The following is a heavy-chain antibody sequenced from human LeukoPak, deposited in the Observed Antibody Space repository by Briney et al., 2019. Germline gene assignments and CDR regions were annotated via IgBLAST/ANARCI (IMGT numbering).Heavy chain of an antibody. V-gene: IGHV3-23*01. CDR3: AKTTAGNSSGRYPGWPVDY. D-gene: IGHD6-19*01. J-gene: IGHJ4*02. Sequence: PGGSLRLSCAASGFSFRNYAIYWVRQAPGKGLEWVSGISGSGGDTYFADSAKGRFTISRDHSKNTVFLQMDSLRAEDTAVYYCAKTTAGNSSGRYPGWPVDYWGQGTLVTVSS. CDR1: GFSFRNYA. CDR2: ISGSGGDT.